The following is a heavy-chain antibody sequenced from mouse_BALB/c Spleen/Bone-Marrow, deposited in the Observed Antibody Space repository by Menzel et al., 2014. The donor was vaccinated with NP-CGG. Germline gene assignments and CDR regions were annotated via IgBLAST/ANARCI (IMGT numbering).Heavy chain of an antibody. Sequence: VKVVESGPGLVAPSQSLSITCTVSGFSLTGYGVNWVRQPPGKGLEWLGMIWGDGSTDYNSALKSRLSISKDNSKSQVFLKMNRLQTDDTARYYCARALYDYDDLYCAMDYWGQGTSVTVSS. CDR2: IWGDGST. CDR1: GFSLTGYG. V-gene: IGHV2-6-7*01. CDR3: ARALYDYDDLYCAMDY. J-gene: IGHJ4*01. D-gene: IGHD2-4*01.